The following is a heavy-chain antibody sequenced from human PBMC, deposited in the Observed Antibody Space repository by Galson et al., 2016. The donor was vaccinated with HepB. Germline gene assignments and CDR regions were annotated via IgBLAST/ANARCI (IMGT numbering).Heavy chain of an antibody. CDR1: GFTFGSHV. J-gene: IGHJ6*02. CDR3: AKFWGYGSGTYYNFPAGSYSFGLDV. D-gene: IGHD3-10*01. V-gene: IGHV3-30*18. CDR2: ISHDGTNQ. Sequence: SLRLSCAASGFTFGSHVMHWVRQAPGKGLEWVAVISHDGTNQDYADSVKGRYTISRDNSNSTLSLQMNSLRAEDTAVYFCAKFWGYGSGTYYNFPAGSYSFGLDVWGQGTTVTVSS.